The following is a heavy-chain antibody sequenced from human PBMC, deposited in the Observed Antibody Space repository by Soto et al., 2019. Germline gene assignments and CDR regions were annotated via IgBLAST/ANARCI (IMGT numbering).Heavy chain of an antibody. V-gene: IGHV3-48*03. D-gene: IGHD3-9*01. CDR2: ISSSGSTI. CDR1: GFTFSSYE. Sequence: PGGSLRLSCAASGFTFSSYEMNWVRQAPGKGLEWVSYISSSGSTIYYADSVKGRSTISRDTAKNSLYLQMNSLRAEDTAVYYCARDFSQDYDTTGDYYYHYGMDVWGQGTTVTVSS. J-gene: IGHJ6*02. CDR3: ARDFSQDYDTTGDYYYHYGMDV.